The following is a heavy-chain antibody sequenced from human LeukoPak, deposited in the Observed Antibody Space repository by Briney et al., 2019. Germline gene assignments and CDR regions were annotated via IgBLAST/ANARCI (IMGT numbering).Heavy chain of an antibody. V-gene: IGHV3-23*01. CDR1: GFTFGEYV. D-gene: IGHD1-26*01. CDR3: AKDRAPGGGYFTLDS. J-gene: IGHJ4*02. Sequence: GGSLRLSCATSGFTFGEYVMSWVRQAPGKGLECVSTIVGSGGSTYYADSVKGRVTISRDNSKNTLYLQMNSLRAEDTAVYYCAKDRAPGGGYFTLDSWGQGTLVTVSS. CDR2: IVGSGGST.